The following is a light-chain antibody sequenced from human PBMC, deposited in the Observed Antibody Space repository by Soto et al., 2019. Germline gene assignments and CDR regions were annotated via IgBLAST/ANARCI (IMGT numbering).Light chain of an antibody. CDR2: GTS. Sequence: QAVVTQEPSLTVSPGGTVTLTCASSAGPVTSGYYPNWFQQKPGQAPRSLIDGTSNKHSWTPARFSGSLLGGKAALTLSGVQPEDEADYYGLLFSGAAHVWVFGGGTKVTVL. J-gene: IGLJ3*02. CDR3: LLFSGAAHVWV. CDR1: AGPVTSGYY. V-gene: IGLV7-43*01.